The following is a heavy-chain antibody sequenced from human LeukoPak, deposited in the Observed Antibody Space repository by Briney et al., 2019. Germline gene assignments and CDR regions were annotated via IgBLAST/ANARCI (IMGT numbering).Heavy chain of an antibody. CDR1: GFTFSTMT. CDR3: ARGDWDYYYYALDV. D-gene: IGHD3-16*01. Sequence: GGSLRLSCVVSGFTFSTMTINWVRQAPGKGLEWISSISSSSSSMYYADSVEGRFTVSRDNAKNSLYLQLNSLRAEDTAVYYCARGDWDYYYYALDVWGKGTTVTVSS. CDR2: ISSSSSSM. V-gene: IGHV3-21*04. J-gene: IGHJ6*04.